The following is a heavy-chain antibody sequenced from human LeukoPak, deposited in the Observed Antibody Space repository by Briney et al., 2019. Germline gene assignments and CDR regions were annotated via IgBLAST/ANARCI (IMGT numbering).Heavy chain of an antibody. J-gene: IGHJ4*02. CDR1: GFTFSNYA. V-gene: IGHV3-23*01. D-gene: IGHD1-20*01. CDR3: AKETSITGAGDF. Sequence: GGSLRLSCVASGFTFSNYAMSWVRQAPGKGLEYVSPISASGLSTYYTDSVRGRFINSRDNSKNTLYLQMHSLRAEDTAVYYCAKETSITGAGDFWGQGALVTVSS. CDR2: ISASGLST.